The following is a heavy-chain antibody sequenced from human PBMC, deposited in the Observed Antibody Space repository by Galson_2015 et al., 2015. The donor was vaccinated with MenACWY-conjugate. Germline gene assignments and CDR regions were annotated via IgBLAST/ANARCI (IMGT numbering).Heavy chain of an antibody. CDR3: FAINSGSDY. Sequence: SLRLSCAASGFTFRSYAMHWVRQAPSKGLEWVAVIWYDGIKTYYADSVKGRFTISRDNSKNTAYLQMNSLRADDTAMYYCFAINSGSDYWGRGTLVTVSS. D-gene: IGHD1-26*01. J-gene: IGHJ4*02. CDR2: IWYDGIKT. V-gene: IGHV3-33*01. CDR1: GFTFRSYA.